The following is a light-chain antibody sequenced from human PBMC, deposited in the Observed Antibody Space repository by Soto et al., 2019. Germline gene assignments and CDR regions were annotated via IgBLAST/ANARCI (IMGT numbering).Light chain of an antibody. CDR2: SNN. Sequence: QSVLTQPPSVSGAPGQRVSISCTGSSSNIGAGYDVHWYEHLPGTAPKLLIYSNNVRPSGVPDRFSGSTSGTSASLAISGLQSEDEADYYCAAWDDSLDGRVVFGGGTKLTVL. J-gene: IGLJ2*01. V-gene: IGLV1-40*01. CDR1: SSNIGAGYD. CDR3: AAWDDSLDGRVV.